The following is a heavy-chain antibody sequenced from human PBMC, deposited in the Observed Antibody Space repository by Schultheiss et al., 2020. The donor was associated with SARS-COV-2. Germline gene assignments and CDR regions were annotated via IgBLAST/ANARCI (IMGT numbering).Heavy chain of an antibody. CDR3: ANQAAVPGSTEHYYGMDV. CDR2: ITGSGATT. D-gene: IGHD6-19*01. J-gene: IGHJ6*02. V-gene: IGHV3-23*01. CDR1: GFTFSSYG. Sequence: GGSLRLSCAASGFTFSSYGMTWVRQAPGKGLEWVSSITGSGATTYYADSVKGRFTVSRDNSKSTLFLQMSSLRAEDTAIYYCANQAAVPGSTEHYYGMDVWGQGTTVTVSS.